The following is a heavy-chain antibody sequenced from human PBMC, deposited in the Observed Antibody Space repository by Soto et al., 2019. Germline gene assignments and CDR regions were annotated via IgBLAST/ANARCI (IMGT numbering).Heavy chain of an antibody. Sequence: QVQLVQSGAEEKKPGASVKLSCKTSGYTFTSYSMHWVRQAPGQRLEWMGWINGNNGDTRYSQNFQGRVTITSDTSATTHYMELGSLRSEDTAVYYCARPMNYNDYLDYWGQGTLVTVSS. J-gene: IGHJ4*02. CDR2: INGNNGDT. CDR3: ARPMNYNDYLDY. V-gene: IGHV1-3*05. D-gene: IGHD3-10*01. CDR1: GYTFTSYS.